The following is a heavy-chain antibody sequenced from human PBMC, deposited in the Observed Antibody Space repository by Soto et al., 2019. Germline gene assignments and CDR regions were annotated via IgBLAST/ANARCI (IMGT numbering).Heavy chain of an antibody. V-gene: IGHV4-30-4*08. J-gene: IGHJ5*02. D-gene: IGHD2-21*01. CDR2: IYYSGST. Sequence: SETLSLTCTVSGGSISSGGYYWSWIRQLPGKGLEWIGYIYYSGSTYYNPSLKSRVTISLETSKSQVSLRLASVTAADTAVYYCARLGAYYQSLDPWGPGILVTVSS. CDR3: ARLGAYYQSLDP. CDR1: GGSISSGGYY.